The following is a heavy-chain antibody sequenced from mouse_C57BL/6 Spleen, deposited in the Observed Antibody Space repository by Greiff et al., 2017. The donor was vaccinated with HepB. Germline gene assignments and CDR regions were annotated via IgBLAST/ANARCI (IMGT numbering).Heavy chain of an antibody. J-gene: IGHJ4*01. CDR2: IRSKSNNYAT. V-gene: IGHV10-1*01. CDR3: VSGGTYGSSVYYAMDY. CDR1: GFSFNTYA. Sequence: EVKLMESGGGLVQPKGSLKLSCAASGFSFNTYAMNWVRQAPGKGLEWVARIRSKSNNYATYYADSVKDRFTISRDDSASMLYLQMNNLKTEDTAMYYCVSGGTYGSSVYYAMDYWGQGTSVTVSS. D-gene: IGHD1-1*01.